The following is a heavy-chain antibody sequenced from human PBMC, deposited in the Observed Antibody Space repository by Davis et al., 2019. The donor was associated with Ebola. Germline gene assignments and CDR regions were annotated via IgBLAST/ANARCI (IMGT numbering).Heavy chain of an antibody. V-gene: IGHV5-51*01. CDR1: ESTFSFYW. CDR2: IYPGDSDT. D-gene: IGHD2-21*02. J-gene: IGHJ4*02. Sequence: GESLKISCKGFESTFSFYWIGWVRQMPGKGLEWMGIIYPGDSDTRYTPSFQGQVTISVDKSINTAYLQWASLKASDTAMYFCAAYCGGDCGLDYWGQGTLVTVSS. CDR3: AAYCGGDCGLDY.